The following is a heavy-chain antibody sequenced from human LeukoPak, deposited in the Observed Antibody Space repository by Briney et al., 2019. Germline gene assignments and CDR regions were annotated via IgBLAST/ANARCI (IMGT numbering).Heavy chain of an antibody. CDR2: IIPIFGTA. D-gene: IGHD3-9*01. V-gene: IGHV1-69*13. CDR1: GYTFTSYY. Sequence: ASVKVSCKASGYTFTSYYMHWVRQAPGQGLEWMGGIIPIFGTANYAQKFQGRVTITADESTSTAYMELSSLRSEDTAVYYCAREGKDYDILTGYFLYYFDYWGQGTLVTVSS. J-gene: IGHJ4*02. CDR3: AREGKDYDILTGYFLYYFDY.